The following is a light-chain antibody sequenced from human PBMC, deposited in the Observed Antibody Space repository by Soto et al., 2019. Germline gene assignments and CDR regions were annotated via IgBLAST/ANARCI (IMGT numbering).Light chain of an antibody. CDR1: SSNIGSNY. Sequence: QPVLTQPPSASGTPGQRVTISCSGSSSNIGSNYVYWYQQLPGTAPKLLIYRNNQRLSGVPDRFSGSKSGTSASLAISGLRSEDESDYYCAAWDDSLSGRVVFGGGTKLTVL. V-gene: IGLV1-47*01. CDR3: AAWDDSLSGRVV. J-gene: IGLJ2*01. CDR2: RNN.